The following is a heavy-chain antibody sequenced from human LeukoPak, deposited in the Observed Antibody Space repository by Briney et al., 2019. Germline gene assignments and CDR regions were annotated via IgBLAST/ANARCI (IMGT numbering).Heavy chain of an antibody. D-gene: IGHD3-10*01. CDR3: ARGTIVREGIASVSIDP. CDR2: NNPTDSDT. V-gene: IGHV5-51*01. CDR1: GYNFTIFW. Sequence: HGESLKISCKGSGYNFTIFWIAWVRQMPGKGLEWMGTNNPTDSDTRYLPSSQDQVTITADKSVSTSYLQWTILNAAATTMYYRARGTIVREGIASVSIDPWGQGTRVTVSS. J-gene: IGHJ5*02.